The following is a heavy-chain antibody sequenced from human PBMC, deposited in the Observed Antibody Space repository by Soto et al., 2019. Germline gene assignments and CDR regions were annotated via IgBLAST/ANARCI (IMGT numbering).Heavy chain of an antibody. CDR3: ARVVTASYYYYGMDV. Sequence: ASVKVTCKDSGYAFTSNGISWVRQAPGQGLEWMGWISAYNGNTNYAQKLQGRVTMTTDTSTSTAYMELRSLRSDDTAVYYCARVVTASYYYYGMDVWGQGTTVTVSS. CDR2: ISAYNGNT. J-gene: IGHJ6*02. CDR1: GYAFTSNG. D-gene: IGHD2-21*02. V-gene: IGHV1-18*04.